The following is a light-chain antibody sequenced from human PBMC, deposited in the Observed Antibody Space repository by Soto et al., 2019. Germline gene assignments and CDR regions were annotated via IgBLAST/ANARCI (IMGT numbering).Light chain of an antibody. CDR1: QSVRDN. V-gene: IGKV3-15*01. Sequence: EVVMTQSPATLSVSPGERVTLSCRASQSVRDNLAWYQQKPGQPPRLLIYGASTRATGLPARFSGSGSGTEFTLTISSLQSEDCAVYYCQQYNNWPLTFGPGTKVDL. CDR2: GAS. J-gene: IGKJ3*01. CDR3: QQYNNWPLT.